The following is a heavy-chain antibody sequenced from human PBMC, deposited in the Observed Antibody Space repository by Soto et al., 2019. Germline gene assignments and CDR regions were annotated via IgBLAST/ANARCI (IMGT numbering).Heavy chain of an antibody. J-gene: IGHJ4*02. CDR3: ARVDIAVVPSTTFDY. V-gene: IGHV4-39*01. CDR1: GGSISSISYY. D-gene: IGHD2-2*01. Sequence: QLQLQESGPGLVKPSETLALTCTVSGGSISSISYYWGWIRQPPGKGLEWIGSIKYSGHTFYNPSLKSRVTMSVDTSKNQFSLRLSSVTAAATAAYYCARVDIAVVPSTTFDYWGQGTLVTVSS. CDR2: IKYSGHT.